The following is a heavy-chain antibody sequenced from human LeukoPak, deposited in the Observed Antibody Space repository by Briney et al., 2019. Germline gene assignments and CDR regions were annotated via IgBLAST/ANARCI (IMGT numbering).Heavy chain of an antibody. D-gene: IGHD3-10*01. CDR3: LITEYSSGSQTDYYTDV. CDR1: RFPVRSNY. Sequence: GSLRLSCAASRFPVRSNYMSWVRQAPGKGLEWVSVIYSGGSTYYADSVKGRFTISRDNSKNTLYLQMNSLRAEDTAVYYCLITEYSSGSQTDYYTDVWGKGTTATISS. J-gene: IGHJ6*03. CDR2: IYSGGST. V-gene: IGHV3-53*01.